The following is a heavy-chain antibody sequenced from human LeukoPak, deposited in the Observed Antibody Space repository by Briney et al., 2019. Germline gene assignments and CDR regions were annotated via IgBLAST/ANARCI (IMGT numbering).Heavy chain of an antibody. V-gene: IGHV3-30*15. J-gene: IGHJ5*02. CDR2: SAYGGCYK. D-gene: IGHD6-25*01. CDR3: ARPFTATQNGFGP. Sequence: GRSLTLSCAASGFTSTSYAVHWARQAPGKWLEWVAGSAYGGCYKYYADCVMSRFTNSRDNSRNTLYLQMSSVSAEDSAVYYCARPFTATQNGFGPWGQVTLVTVAT. CDR1: GFTSTSYA.